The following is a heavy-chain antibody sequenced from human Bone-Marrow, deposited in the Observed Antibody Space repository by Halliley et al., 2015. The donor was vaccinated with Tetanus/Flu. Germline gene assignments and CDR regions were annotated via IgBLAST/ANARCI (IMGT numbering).Heavy chain of an antibody. D-gene: IGHD5-18*01. CDR2: NPDEREN. CDR3: ARGTTWTQLWSESYYFDK. V-gene: IGHV3-7*03. Sequence: NPDERENYYGGSVRGRFTVSRDNAKNSLYLQMNSLTVEDPAVYFCARGTTWTQLWSESYYFDKWGQGTLVTVSS. J-gene: IGHJ4*02.